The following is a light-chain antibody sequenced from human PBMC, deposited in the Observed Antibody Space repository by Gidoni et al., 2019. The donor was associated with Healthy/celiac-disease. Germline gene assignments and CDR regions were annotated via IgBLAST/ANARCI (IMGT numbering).Light chain of an antibody. CDR1: QSVSSSY. V-gene: IGKV3-20*01. J-gene: IGKJ4*01. CDR3: QQYGSSPLT. CDR2: GAS. Sequence: ELVLTQSPGTLSLSPGERATLSCRASQSVSSSYLAWYQQKPGQAPRLLIYGASSRATGIPDRFSGSGSGTDFTLIISRLEPEDFAVYYCQQYGSSPLTFGGXTKVEIK.